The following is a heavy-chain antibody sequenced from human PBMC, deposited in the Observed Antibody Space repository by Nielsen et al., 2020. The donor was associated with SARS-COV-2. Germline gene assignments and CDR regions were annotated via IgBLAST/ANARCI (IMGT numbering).Heavy chain of an antibody. J-gene: IGHJ5*02. CDR3: ARGWLNYDFWSGYYGNWFDP. Sequence: ASVKVSYKASGYTFTSYDINWVRQATGQGLEWMGWMNPNSGNTGYAQKFQGRVTMTRNTSISTAYMELSSLRSEDTAVYYCARGWLNYDFWSGYYGNWFDPWGQGTLVTVSS. CDR2: MNPNSGNT. V-gene: IGHV1-8*01. CDR1: GYTFTSYD. D-gene: IGHD3-3*01.